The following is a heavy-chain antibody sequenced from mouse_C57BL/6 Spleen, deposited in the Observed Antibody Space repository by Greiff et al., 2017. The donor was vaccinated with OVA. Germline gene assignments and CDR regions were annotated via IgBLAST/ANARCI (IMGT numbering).Heavy chain of an antibody. CDR2: INPSNGGT. CDR1: GYTFTSYW. J-gene: IGHJ4*01. Sequence: QVHVKQPGTELVKPGASVKLSCKASGYTFTSYWMHWVKQRPGQGLEWIGNINPSNGGTNYNEKFKSKATLTVDKSSSTAYMQLSSLTSEDSAVYYCARSDDSGAMDYWGQGTSVTVSS. V-gene: IGHV1-53*01. CDR3: ARSDDSGAMDY. D-gene: IGHD2-4*01.